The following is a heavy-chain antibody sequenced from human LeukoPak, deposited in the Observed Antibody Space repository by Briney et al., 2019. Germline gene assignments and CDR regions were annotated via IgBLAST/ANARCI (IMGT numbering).Heavy chain of an antibody. Sequence: SETLSLTCTVSGGSISSSRYYWGWIRQPPGKGLEWIGSISYSGSTYYNLSLKSRVTISVDTSKNQFSLTLSSVTAADTAVYYCASLSGSYSHYYYYMDVWGKGTTVTMSS. CDR2: ISYSGST. CDR1: GGSISSSRYY. J-gene: IGHJ6*03. D-gene: IGHD1-26*01. V-gene: IGHV4-39*01. CDR3: ASLSGSYSHYYYYMDV.